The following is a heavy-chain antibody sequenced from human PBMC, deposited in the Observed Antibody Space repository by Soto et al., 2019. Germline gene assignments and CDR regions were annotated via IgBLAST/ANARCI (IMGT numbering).Heavy chain of an antibody. J-gene: IGHJ4*02. CDR2: ISAYNGNT. Sequence: GPVEVSRKASGFTFSRHGISWVRQAPGQGLEWMGWISAYNGNTNYAQKLQGRVTMTTDTSTSTAYMELRSLRSDDTAVYYCARGMYTIDYWGQGTLVTVSS. CDR1: GFTFSRHG. CDR3: ARGMYTIDY. D-gene: IGHD1-1*01. V-gene: IGHV1-18*01.